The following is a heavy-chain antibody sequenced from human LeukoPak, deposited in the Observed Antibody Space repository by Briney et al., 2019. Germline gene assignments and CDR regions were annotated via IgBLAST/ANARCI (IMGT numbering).Heavy chain of an antibody. CDR3: GMDRVIITD. CDR2: IKEDGSET. J-gene: IGHJ4*02. V-gene: IGHV3-7*01. D-gene: IGHD3-22*01. Sequence: GGSLRLSCEASGFRFSSYWMTWVCQAPGKGLEWVANIKEDGSETRYVDSVKGRFTVSRDNAKNSVYLEMNSLRVEDTAIYYCGMDRVIITDWGQGAQVTVSS. CDR1: GFRFSSYW.